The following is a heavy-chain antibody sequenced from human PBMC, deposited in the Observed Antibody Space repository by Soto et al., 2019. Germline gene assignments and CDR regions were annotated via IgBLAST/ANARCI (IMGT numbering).Heavy chain of an antibody. CDR2: IYFIGAP. V-gene: IGHV4-61*03. CDR1: GDSVSSGTYY. CDR3: ARHRRSSSWFDS. D-gene: IGHD6-13*01. J-gene: IGHJ5*01. Sequence: SETLSLTCTVSGDSVSSGTYYWSWIRQPPGKGLEWIGYIYFIGAPNYNPSLKSRVTISRDTSKNHFSLRLNSVTAADTAVYYCARHRRSSSWFDSWGQGTLVTVSS.